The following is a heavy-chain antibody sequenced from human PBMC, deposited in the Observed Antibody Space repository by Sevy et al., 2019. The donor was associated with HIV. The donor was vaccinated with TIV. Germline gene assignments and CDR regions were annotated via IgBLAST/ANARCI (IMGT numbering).Heavy chain of an antibody. J-gene: IGHJ6*02. V-gene: IGHV3-30*18. CDR2: ISYAGDNK. D-gene: IGHD2-15*01. CDR1: GFAFSDYA. CDR3: AKAHADCSGGTCYTAHYYYDMDV. Sequence: GGSLRLSCAASGFAFSDYAMHWVRQAPGKGLEWVAAISYAGDNKYFADSVKGRFTVSKDNSKNTLYREMNRLRDGDTAEYYCAKAHADCSGGTCYTAHYYYDMDVWGRGATVTVSS.